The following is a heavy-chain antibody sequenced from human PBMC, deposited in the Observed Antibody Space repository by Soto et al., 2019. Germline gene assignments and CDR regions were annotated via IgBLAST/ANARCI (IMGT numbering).Heavy chain of an antibody. J-gene: IGHJ5*02. Sequence: SVKVSCKASGGTFSSYAISWVRQAPGQGLEWMGGIIPIFGTANYAQKFQGRVTITADESTSTAYMELRSLRSEDTAVYYCARDLDRYYYDSSGYLNWFDPWGQGTLVTVSS. CDR3: ARDLDRYYYDSSGYLNWFDP. CDR2: IIPIFGTA. CDR1: GGTFSSYA. V-gene: IGHV1-69*13. D-gene: IGHD3-22*01.